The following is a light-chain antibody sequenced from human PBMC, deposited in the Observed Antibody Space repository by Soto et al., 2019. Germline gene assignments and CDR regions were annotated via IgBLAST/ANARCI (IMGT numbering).Light chain of an antibody. V-gene: IGKV3-11*01. J-gene: IGKJ3*01. CDR3: QQRTNSPET. Sequence: EIVLTQSPATLSLSPGERAILSCRASQSVGTYLAWYQQKPGYAPRLLIYDASNRATGIPARFGGSGSGTDFTLNINSLEPEDFAAYCCQQRTNSPETFGPGNTVDIK. CDR1: QSVGTY. CDR2: DAS.